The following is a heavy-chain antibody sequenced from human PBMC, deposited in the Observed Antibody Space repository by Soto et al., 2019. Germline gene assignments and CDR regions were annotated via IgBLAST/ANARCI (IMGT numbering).Heavy chain of an antibody. D-gene: IGHD1-7*01. CDR2: IYYSGST. CDR1: GGSISSSSYY. V-gene: IGHV4-39*01. Sequence: SETLSLTCTVSGGSISSSSYYWGWIRQPPGKGLEWIGSIYYSGSTYYNPSLKSRVTISVDTSKNQFSLKLSSVTAADTAVYYCARHVYGFRNWNYLFDYWGQGTLVTVSS. CDR3: ARHVYGFRNWNYLFDY. J-gene: IGHJ4*02.